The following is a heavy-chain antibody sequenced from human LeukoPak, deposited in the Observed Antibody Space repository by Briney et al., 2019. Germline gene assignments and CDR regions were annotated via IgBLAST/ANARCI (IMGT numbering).Heavy chain of an antibody. CDR2: INSDGSST. CDR1: GFTFSSYW. D-gene: IGHD2-2*03. V-gene: IGHV3-74*01. Sequence: GGSLSLSSAASGFTFSSYWMHWVRQAPGKGLVWVSRINSDGSSTSYADSVKGRFTISRDNAKNTLYLQMNSLRAEDTAVYYCASGYRYFDYWGQGTLVTVSS. CDR3: ASGYRYFDY. J-gene: IGHJ4*02.